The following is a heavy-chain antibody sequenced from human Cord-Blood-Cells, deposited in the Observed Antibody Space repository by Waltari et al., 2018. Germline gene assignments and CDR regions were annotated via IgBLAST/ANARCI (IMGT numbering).Heavy chain of an antibody. J-gene: IGHJ3*02. Sequence: QVQLVQSGAEVKKPGSSVKVSCKASGGTFSSYAISWVRQAPGQGLEWMGGIIPIVGTANYAQKFQGRVTITADESTSTAYMELSSLRSEDTAVYYCASGYCTNGVCYDAFDIWGQGTMVTVSS. D-gene: IGHD2-8*01. V-gene: IGHV1-69*01. CDR2: IIPIVGTA. CDR1: GGTFSSYA. CDR3: ASGYCTNGVCYDAFDI.